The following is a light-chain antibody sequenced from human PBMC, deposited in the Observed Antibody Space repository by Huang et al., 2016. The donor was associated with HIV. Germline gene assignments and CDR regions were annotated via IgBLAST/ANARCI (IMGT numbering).Light chain of an antibody. CDR3: QQSYFTPLT. CDR1: QTINTY. V-gene: IGKV1-39*01. CDR2: GAS. J-gene: IGKJ4*01. Sequence: DIQMTQSPSSLSASVGDRVTITFRASQTINTYLSWYQQKPGKAPKLLIYGASSLHSGVPSRVSGSGSGTDFTLTISSLQPEDFATYYCQQSYFTPLTCGGGTRLEIK.